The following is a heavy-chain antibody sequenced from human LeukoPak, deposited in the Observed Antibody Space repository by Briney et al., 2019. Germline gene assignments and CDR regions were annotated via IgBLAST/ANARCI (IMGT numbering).Heavy chain of an antibody. V-gene: IGHV3-23*01. J-gene: IGHJ4*02. CDR2: IHCSGGST. CDR1: GIPFSSYA. CDR3: AKSIVLMVYAILPSGIVHNGY. D-gene: IGHD2-8*01. Sequence: GGSLSLSCAASGIPFSSYAMSWGRPAPGKGLELVSTIHCSGGSTYYADSVKGRFTISRDNSKNTLYLQMNSLRAEDTAVYYCAKSIVLMVYAILPSGIVHNGYWGQGTMVTVS.